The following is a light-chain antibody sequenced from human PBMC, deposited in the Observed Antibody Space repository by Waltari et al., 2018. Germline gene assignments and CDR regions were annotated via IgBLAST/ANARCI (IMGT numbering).Light chain of an antibody. CDR1: SSDVGGYDY. J-gene: IGLJ2*01. CDR2: DVD. V-gene: IGLV2-11*01. CDR3: CSFAGNYTLL. Sequence: QSALTQPRSVSGSPGQSVTLPCTGTSSDVGGYDYVSWYQQHQGKAPKLIISDVDKRPSGVSDRFSGSKSGNTASLTISGLQVDDEASYYCCSFAGNYTLLFGGGTNLTVL.